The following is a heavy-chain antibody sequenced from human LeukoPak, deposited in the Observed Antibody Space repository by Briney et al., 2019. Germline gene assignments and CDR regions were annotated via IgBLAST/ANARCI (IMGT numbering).Heavy chain of an antibody. CDR1: GGTFSSYA. CDR2: IIPIFGTA. CDR3: ARSIAAAGTGDY. Sequence: SVNVSCKASGGTFSSYAISWVRQAPGQGLEWMGGIIPIFGTANYAQKFQGRVTITADESTSTAYMELSSLRSEDTAVYYCARSIAAAGTGDYWGQGTLVTVSS. V-gene: IGHV1-69*13. D-gene: IGHD6-13*01. J-gene: IGHJ4*02.